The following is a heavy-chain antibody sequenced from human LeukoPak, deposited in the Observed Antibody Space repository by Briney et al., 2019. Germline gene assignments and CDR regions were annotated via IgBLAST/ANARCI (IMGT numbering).Heavy chain of an antibody. V-gene: IGHV3-23*01. CDR2: ISGSGGAP. CDR3: AKRDKGYGYIFDY. D-gene: IGHD5-18*01. J-gene: IGHJ4*02. Sequence: GGSLRLSCAASGFTFTTYAMSWVRQAPGKGLEWVSGISGSGGAPYYADSVKGRFTISRDNSKNMLYLQMISLRAEDTAVYYCAKRDKGYGYIFDYWGQGTLVTVSS. CDR1: GFTFTTYA.